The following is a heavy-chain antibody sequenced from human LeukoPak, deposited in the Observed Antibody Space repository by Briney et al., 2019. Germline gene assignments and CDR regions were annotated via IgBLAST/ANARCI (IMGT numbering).Heavy chain of an antibody. V-gene: IGHV3-23*01. Sequence: PGGSLRLSCAASGFTFSSYAMSWVRQAPGKGLEWVSAISGSGGSTYYADSVKGRFTISRDNSKNTLYLQMNSLRAEDTAVYYCARGSGYYYYYGMDVWGQGPTVTVSS. J-gene: IGHJ6*02. D-gene: IGHD2-15*01. CDR1: GFTFSSYA. CDR2: ISGSGGST. CDR3: ARGSGYYYYYGMDV.